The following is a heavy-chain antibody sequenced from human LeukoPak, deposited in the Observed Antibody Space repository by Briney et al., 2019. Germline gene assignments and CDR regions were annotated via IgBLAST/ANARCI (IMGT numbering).Heavy chain of an antibody. CDR2: IYTSGST. Sequence: SETLSLTCTVSGGSISSGSYYWSWIRQPAGKGLEWIGRIYTSGSTNYNPSLKSRVTISVDTSKNQFSLKLSSVTAADTAVYYCARRRSSSWYGWLPSAYYFDYWGQGTLVTVSS. CDR1: GGSISSGSYY. V-gene: IGHV4-61*02. J-gene: IGHJ4*02. D-gene: IGHD6-13*01. CDR3: ARRRSSSWYGWLPSAYYFDY.